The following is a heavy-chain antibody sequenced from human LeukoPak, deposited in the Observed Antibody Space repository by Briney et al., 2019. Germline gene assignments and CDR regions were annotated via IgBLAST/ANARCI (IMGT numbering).Heavy chain of an antibody. CDR3: ARKQQPANWFDP. J-gene: IGHJ5*02. D-gene: IGHD6-13*01. CDR1: GYTFTSYY. CDR2: INPSGGST. V-gene: IGHV1-46*01. Sequence: ASVKVSCKASGYTFTSYYMHWARQAPGQGLEWMGIINPSGGSTSYAQKFQGRVTMTRDTSTSTVYMELSSLRSEDTAVYYCARKQQPANWFDPWGQGTLVTVSS.